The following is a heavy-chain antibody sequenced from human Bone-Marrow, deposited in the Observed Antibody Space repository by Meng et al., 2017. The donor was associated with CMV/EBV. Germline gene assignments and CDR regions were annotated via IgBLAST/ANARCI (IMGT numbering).Heavy chain of an antibody. CDR2: INESGNT. D-gene: IGHD6-6*01. CDR3: ARGPRVMGSSAIDV. V-gene: IGHV4-34*01. CDR1: GESFSDYS. J-gene: IGHJ4*02. Sequence: GSLRLSCAVYGESFSDYSWTWVRQPPGKGLEWIGEINESGNTNGNPSLKSRVTMSMDRSKNQFSLTLISVTAADTAMYYCARGPRVMGSSAIDVWGQGALVTVSS.